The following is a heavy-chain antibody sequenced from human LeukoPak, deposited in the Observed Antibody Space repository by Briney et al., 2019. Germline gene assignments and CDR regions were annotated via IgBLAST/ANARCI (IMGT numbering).Heavy chain of an antibody. J-gene: IGHJ4*02. D-gene: IGHD1-1*01. Sequence: ASVKVSCKASGGTFSSYAISWVRQAPGQGLEWMGGIIPIFGTANYAQKFQGRVTITTDESTSTAYMELSSLRSEDTAVYYCARHEWVQLERRGGPLRYWGQGTLVTVSS. V-gene: IGHV1-69*05. CDR1: GGTFSSYA. CDR2: IIPIFGTA. CDR3: ARHEWVQLERRGGPLRY.